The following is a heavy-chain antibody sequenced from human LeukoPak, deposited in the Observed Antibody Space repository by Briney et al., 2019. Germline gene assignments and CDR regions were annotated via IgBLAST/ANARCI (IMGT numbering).Heavy chain of an antibody. J-gene: IGHJ4*02. D-gene: IGHD3/OR15-3a*01. CDR1: GGSFSGHY. Sequence: SETLSLTCAVYGGSFSGHYWSWIRQPPGKGLEWIGEINHSGSTNYNPSLKSRVTISVDTSKNQFSLKLSSVTAADTAVYYCARQTGSGLFILPGGQGTLVTVSS. CDR3: ARQTGSGLFILP. CDR2: INHSGST. V-gene: IGHV4-34*01.